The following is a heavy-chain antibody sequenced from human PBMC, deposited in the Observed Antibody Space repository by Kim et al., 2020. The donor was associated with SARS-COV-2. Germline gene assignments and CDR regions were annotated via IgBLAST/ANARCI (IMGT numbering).Heavy chain of an antibody. V-gene: IGHV3-7*01. CDR2: IMQDGSDK. Sequence: GGSLRLSCAASGFTFEHYYMSWVRQAPGKGLEWVANIMQDGSDKFYVDSVKGRFTISRDNAKSSLYLQLNSLRVEDTAIYYCARVKTGTTPWFDAWGVGT. J-gene: IGHJ5*02. CDR1: GFTFEHYY. D-gene: IGHD1-1*01. CDR3: ARVKTGTTPWFDA.